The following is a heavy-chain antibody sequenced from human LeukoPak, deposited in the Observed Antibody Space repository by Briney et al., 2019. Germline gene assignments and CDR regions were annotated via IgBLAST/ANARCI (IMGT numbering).Heavy chain of an antibody. Sequence: SETLSLTCTVSGGSISSYYWSWIRQPPGKGLEWIGYIYYSGSTNYNPSLKSRVTISVDTSKNQFSLKLSSVTAADTAVYYCARGWAYGSGSYYNVPPRKFNWFDPWGQGTLVTVSS. CDR1: GGSISSYY. CDR2: IYYSGST. CDR3: ARGWAYGSGSYYNVPPRKFNWFDP. V-gene: IGHV4-59*12. J-gene: IGHJ5*02. D-gene: IGHD3-10*01.